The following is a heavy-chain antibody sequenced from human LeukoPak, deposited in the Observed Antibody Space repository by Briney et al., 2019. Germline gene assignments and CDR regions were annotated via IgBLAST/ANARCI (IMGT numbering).Heavy chain of an antibody. CDR3: ARTTVTTGHAFDI. Sequence: PSETLSLTCTVSGGSISSYYWSWIRQPPGKGLEWIGYIYYTGSTNYNPSLKSRLSMSVDTSGTQFSLKLSSVTAADTAVYYCARTTVTTGHAFDIWGQGTMVTVSS. D-gene: IGHD4-17*01. V-gene: IGHV4-59*08. CDR2: IYYTGST. J-gene: IGHJ3*02. CDR1: GGSISSYY.